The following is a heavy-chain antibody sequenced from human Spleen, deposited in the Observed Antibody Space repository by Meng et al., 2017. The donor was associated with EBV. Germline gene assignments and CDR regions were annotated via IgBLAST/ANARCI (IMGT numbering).Heavy chain of an antibody. D-gene: IGHD3-10*01. CDR2: IYWDDDR. CDR3: AHKREKLLYYFDS. Sequence: QITLKESGPSFMKPTQTVPLTCTFSGFSLSTDGVAVGWIRQPPGKALEWLAVIYWDDDRRYNPSLKSRLTITKDTSKNQVVLTMANLDPVDTATYYCAHKREKLLYYFDSWGPGTLVTVSS. CDR1: GFSLSTDGVA. V-gene: IGHV2-5*02. J-gene: IGHJ4*02.